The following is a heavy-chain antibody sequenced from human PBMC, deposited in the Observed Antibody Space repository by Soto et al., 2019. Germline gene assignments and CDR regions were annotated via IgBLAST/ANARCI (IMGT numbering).Heavy chain of an antibody. CDR2: IYPGDSDT. CDR1: GYRFTNYW. D-gene: IGHD3-22*01. J-gene: IGHJ4*02. V-gene: IGHV5-51*01. Sequence: RGESLKISCKGSGYRFTNYWIGWVRQMPGHGLEWMGIIYPGDSDTRYSSSFPGQVTISADKSINTAYLQWRSLKASDTAMYYCVRHDDSRGWFYFDSWGQGTLVTVSS. CDR3: VRHDDSRGWFYFDS.